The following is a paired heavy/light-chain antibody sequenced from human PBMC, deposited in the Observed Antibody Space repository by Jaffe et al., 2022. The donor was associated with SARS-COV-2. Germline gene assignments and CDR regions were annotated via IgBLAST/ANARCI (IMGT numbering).Heavy chain of an antibody. CDR3: ATVGFRYYDSSGYPRLDY. D-gene: IGHD3-22*01. J-gene: IGHJ4*02. Sequence: QVQLVQSGAEVKKPGASVKVSCKVSGYTLTELSMHWVRQAPGKGLEWMGGFDPEDGETIYAQKFQGRVTMTEDTSTDTAYMELSSLRSEDTAVYYCATVGFRYYDSSGYPRLDYWGQGTLVTVSS. CDR1: GYTLTELS. CDR2: FDPEDGET. V-gene: IGHV1-24*01.
Light chain of an antibody. CDR2: DTS. CDR3: LLSYSGAQV. Sequence: QAVVTQEPSLTVSPGGTVTLTCGSSTGAVTSGHYPYWFQQKPGQAPRTLIYDTSNKHSWTPARFSGSLLGGKAALTLSGAQPEDEAEYYCLLSYSGAQVFGGGTKLTVL. CDR1: TGAVTSGHY. J-gene: IGLJ2*01. V-gene: IGLV7-46*01.